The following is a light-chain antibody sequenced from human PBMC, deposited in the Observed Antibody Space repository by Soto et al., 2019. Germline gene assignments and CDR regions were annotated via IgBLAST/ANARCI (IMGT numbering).Light chain of an antibody. V-gene: IGKV1-9*01. Sequence: DIQLTQSPSFLSASVGDRVTITCRASQDISNYLAWYLQKPGKAPKLLIYGASTLHSGVPSRFSGSGSGTEFTLTISSLQPDDFATYYCQHYNSYSEAFGQGTKVELK. J-gene: IGKJ1*01. CDR2: GAS. CDR1: QDISNY. CDR3: QHYNSYSEA.